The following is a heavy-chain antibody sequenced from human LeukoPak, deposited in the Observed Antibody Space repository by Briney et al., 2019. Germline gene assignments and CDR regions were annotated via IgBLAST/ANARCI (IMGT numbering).Heavy chain of an antibody. CDR2: IIPIFGTA. D-gene: IGHD2-21*01. Sequence: SVKVSCKASGGTFSSYAISWVRQAPGQGLEWMGGIIPIFGTANYAQKFQGRVTITTDESTSTAYMELSSLRSEDTAVYYYARIAKGGRWFDPWGQGTLVTVSS. CDR1: GGTFSSYA. CDR3: ARIAKGGRWFDP. J-gene: IGHJ5*02. V-gene: IGHV1-69*05.